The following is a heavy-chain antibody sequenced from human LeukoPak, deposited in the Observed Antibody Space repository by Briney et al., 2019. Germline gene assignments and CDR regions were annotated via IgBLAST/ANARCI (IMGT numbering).Heavy chain of an antibody. D-gene: IGHD3-10*01. CDR1: GGSISSYY. J-gene: IGHJ5*02. V-gene: IGHV4-4*07. CDR2: IYTSGST. Sequence: SETLSLTCTVSGGSISSYYWSWIRQPAGKGLEWIGRIYTSGSTNYSPSLKSRVTMSVDTSKNQFSLKLSSVTAADTAVYYCARAASGLPSSYWFDPWGQGTLVTVSS. CDR3: ARAASGLPSSYWFDP.